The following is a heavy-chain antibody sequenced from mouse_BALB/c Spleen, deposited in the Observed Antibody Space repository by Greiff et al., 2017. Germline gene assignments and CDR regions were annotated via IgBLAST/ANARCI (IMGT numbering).Heavy chain of an antibody. CDR1: GYSITSGYS. J-gene: IGHJ4*01. D-gene: IGHD1-1*01. Sequence: EVKLQESGPDLVKPSQSLSLTCTVTGYSITSGYSWHWIRQFPGNKLEWMGYIHYSGSTNYNPSLKSRISITRDTSKNQFFLQLNSVTTEDTATYYCARDLLPYAMDYWGQGTSVTVSS. CDR2: IHYSGST. V-gene: IGHV3-1*02. CDR3: ARDLLPYAMDY.